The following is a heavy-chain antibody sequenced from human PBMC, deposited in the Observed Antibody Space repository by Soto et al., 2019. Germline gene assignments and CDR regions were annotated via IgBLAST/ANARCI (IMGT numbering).Heavy chain of an antibody. D-gene: IGHD5-12*01. V-gene: IGHV4-31*03. CDR3: ARVVFSGYDSANWFDP. CDR1: GGSISSGGYY. Sequence: SETLSLTCTVSGGSISSGGYYWSWIRQHPGKGLEWIGYIYYSGSTYYNPSLKSRVTISVDTSKNQFSLKLSSVTAADTAVYYCARVVFSGYDSANWFDPWGQGTLVTVSS. J-gene: IGHJ5*02. CDR2: IYYSGST.